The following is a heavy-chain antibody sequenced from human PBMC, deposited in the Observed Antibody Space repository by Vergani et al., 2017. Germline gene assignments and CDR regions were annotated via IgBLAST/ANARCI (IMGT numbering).Heavy chain of an antibody. J-gene: IGHJ4*02. V-gene: IGHV3-21*01. CDR3: AGVPNDYGDYGEAY. CDR2: ISSSSSYI. CDR1: GFTFSSYS. D-gene: IGHD4-17*01. Sequence: EVQLVESGGGLVKPGGSLRLSCAASGFTFSSYSMNWVRQAPGKGLEWVSSISSSSSYIYYADSVKGRFTISRDNAKNSLYLQMNSLRAEDTAVYYCAGVPNDYGDYGEAYWGQGTLVTVSS.